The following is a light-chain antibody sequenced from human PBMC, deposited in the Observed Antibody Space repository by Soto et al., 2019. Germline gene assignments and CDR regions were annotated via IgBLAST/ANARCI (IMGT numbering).Light chain of an antibody. CDR3: QHYNSYSEA. CDR1: NTISSW. J-gene: IGKJ1*01. CDR2: KAS. Sequence: DIQMTQSPSNLSGSVGDRVTITCRASNTISSWLAWYQQKPGKAPKLLIYKASTLKSGVPSRFSGSGSGTEFTLTISSLQPDDFATYYCQHYNSYSEAFGQGTKVELK. V-gene: IGKV1-5*03.